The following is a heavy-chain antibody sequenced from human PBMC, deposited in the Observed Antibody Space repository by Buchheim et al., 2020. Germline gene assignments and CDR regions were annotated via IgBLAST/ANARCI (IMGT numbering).Heavy chain of an antibody. J-gene: IGHJ5*02. Sequence: QVQLVESGGGLVKPGGSLRLSCAASGFTFGDYYMTWIRQAPGKGLEWISYIGTTGSHIHYADSVRGRFTVSRDNAKNSLYLQMNSLRAEDTAIYYCARGAYYTNYHGDWFDPWGQGTL. CDR3: ARGAYYTNYHGDWFDP. CDR1: GFTFGDYY. V-gene: IGHV3-11*01. D-gene: IGHD4-11*01. CDR2: IGTTGSHI.